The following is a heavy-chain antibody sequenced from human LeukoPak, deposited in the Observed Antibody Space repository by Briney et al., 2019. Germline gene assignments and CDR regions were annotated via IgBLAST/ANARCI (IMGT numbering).Heavy chain of an antibody. Sequence: PSETLSLTCTVSGGSIGSSSYCWDWIRQPPGKGLEWIGSIYYSGNTHYNPSLKSRVTISVDTSNNLFSLHVTSVTAADTAVYYCARDNGDYLYDYWGQGTLVTVSS. V-gene: IGHV4-39*02. CDR2: IYYSGNT. J-gene: IGHJ4*02. D-gene: IGHD4-17*01. CDR3: ARDNGDYLYDY. CDR1: GGSIGSSSYC.